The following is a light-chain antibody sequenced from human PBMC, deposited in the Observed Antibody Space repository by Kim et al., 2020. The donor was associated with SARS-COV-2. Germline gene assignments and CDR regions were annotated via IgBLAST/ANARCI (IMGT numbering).Light chain of an antibody. Sequence: DIQMTQSPSSLSASVRDRVTITCRASGDIRNDLGWYQQISGKAPKRLIYAASSLQSGVPSRFSGSGSGTEFTLTISSLQPEDFATYYCLQYNTFPWTFGQGTKVDIK. CDR2: AAS. CDR1: GDIRND. J-gene: IGKJ1*01. CDR3: LQYNTFPWT. V-gene: IGKV1-17*01.